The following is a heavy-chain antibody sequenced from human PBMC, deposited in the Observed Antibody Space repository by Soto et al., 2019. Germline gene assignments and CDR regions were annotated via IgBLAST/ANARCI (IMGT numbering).Heavy chain of an antibody. J-gene: IGHJ4*02. Sequence: QLQLVKSGTEVKEPGSSVKFSCKASGGTFSTSSFVWVRQGPGQGLEWMGGIIPIFTRTNFAQKFQGRVTFSADESTRTTYMELRILTSEDTARYYCARDLVRSTAGAFGGQGTLVPVSS. CDR1: GGTFSTSS. CDR2: IIPIFTRT. D-gene: IGHD1-26*01. CDR3: ARDLVRSTAGAF. V-gene: IGHV1-69*01.